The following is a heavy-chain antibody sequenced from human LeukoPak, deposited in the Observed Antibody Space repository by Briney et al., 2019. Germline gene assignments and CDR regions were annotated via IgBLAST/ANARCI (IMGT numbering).Heavy chain of an antibody. V-gene: IGHV3-48*01. Sequence: GGSLRLSCAASGFPFSPYTMHWFRQPPGKGLEWVSYINTGSSTIYYADSVKGRFTISRDNAKNSLYLQLNSLRAEDTAVYYCARDSSVCAFDVWGQGTMVTVSS. J-gene: IGHJ3*01. D-gene: IGHD6-6*01. CDR2: INTGSSTI. CDR3: ARDSSVCAFDV. CDR1: GFPFSPYT.